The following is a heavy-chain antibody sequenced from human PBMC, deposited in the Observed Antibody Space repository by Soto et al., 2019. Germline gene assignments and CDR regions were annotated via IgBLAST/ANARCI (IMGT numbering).Heavy chain of an antibody. V-gene: IGHV3-23*01. CDR1: GFTFGNYA. Sequence: EVQLLESGGGLVQPGGSLSISCAASGFTFGNYAMPWVRQAPGKGLEWVSTINTSGGNTHYADSVKARFSVSRDNSKNTLSLQMNSLRAEDTAVYYCTKDWQHDSWGQGTLVTVSS. CDR3: TKDWQHDS. J-gene: IGHJ5*01. D-gene: IGHD6-13*01. CDR2: INTSGGNT.